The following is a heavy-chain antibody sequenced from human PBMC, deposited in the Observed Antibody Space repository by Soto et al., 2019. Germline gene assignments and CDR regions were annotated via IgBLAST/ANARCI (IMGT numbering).Heavy chain of an antibody. CDR2: IIPIFGTA. CDR1: GGTFSSYA. J-gene: IGHJ5*02. V-gene: IGHV1-69*13. CDR3: ARDIPPYNWFDH. Sequence: SVKVSCKASGGTFSSYAISWVRQAPGQGLEWMGGIIPIFGTANYAQKFQGRVTITADESTSTAYMELSSLRSEDTAVYYCARDIPPYNWFDHWGQGTLVTVSS.